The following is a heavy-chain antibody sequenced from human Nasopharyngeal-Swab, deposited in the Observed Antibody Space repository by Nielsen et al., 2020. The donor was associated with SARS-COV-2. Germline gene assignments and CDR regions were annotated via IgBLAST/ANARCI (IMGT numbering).Heavy chain of an antibody. Sequence: ASVEVSCKASGYTFTSYVMNWVRQAPGQGLEWMGWINTNTGNPTYAQGFTGRFVFSLDTSVSTAYLQISSLKAEDTAVYYCARSNCSSTSCYALWGQGTLVTVSS. D-gene: IGHD2-2*01. J-gene: IGHJ4*02. CDR2: INTNTGNP. CDR3: ARSNCSSTSCYAL. CDR1: GYTFTSYV. V-gene: IGHV7-4-1*02.